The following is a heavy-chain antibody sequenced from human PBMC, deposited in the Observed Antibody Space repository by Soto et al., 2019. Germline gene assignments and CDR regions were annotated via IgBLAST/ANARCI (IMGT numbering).Heavy chain of an antibody. Sequence: SETLSLTCTVSGGSIISYYWSWIRQPPGKGLEWIGYIYYSGSTNYNPSLKSRVTISVDTSKNQFSLKLNSVTAADTAVYYCARDDYSYGYFDYWGQGTLVTVSS. D-gene: IGHD5-18*01. CDR1: GGSIISYY. CDR3: ARDDYSYGYFDY. V-gene: IGHV4-59*01. J-gene: IGHJ4*02. CDR2: IYYSGST.